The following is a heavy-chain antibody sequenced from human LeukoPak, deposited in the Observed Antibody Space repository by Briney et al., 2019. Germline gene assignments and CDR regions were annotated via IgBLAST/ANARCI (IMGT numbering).Heavy chain of an antibody. Sequence: GGSLRLSCAASGFTFSSYSMNWVRQAPGKGLEWVSYISSSSSTIYYADSVKGRFTISRDNARNSLYLQVNSLRAEDTAVYYCARDPGPAASAPYYYYYMDVWGKGTTVTVSS. V-gene: IGHV3-48*01. D-gene: IGHD2-2*01. CDR1: GFTFSSYS. CDR3: ARDPGPAASAPYYYYYMDV. J-gene: IGHJ6*03. CDR2: ISSSSSTI.